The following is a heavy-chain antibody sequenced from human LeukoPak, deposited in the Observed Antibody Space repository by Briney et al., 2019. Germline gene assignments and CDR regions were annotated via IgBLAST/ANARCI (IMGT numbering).Heavy chain of an antibody. CDR3: ARAAEYYYDSSGYTFDY. D-gene: IGHD3-22*01. CDR2: TYYRSKWYN. CDR1: GDSVSSNSAA. V-gene: IGHV6-1*01. Sequence: SQTLSLTCAISGDSVSSNSAAWNWIRQSPSRGLEWLGRTYYRSKWYNDYAVSVKSRITINPDTSKNQFSLKLSSVTAADTAVYYCARAAEYYYDSSGYTFDYWGQGTLVTVSS. J-gene: IGHJ4*02.